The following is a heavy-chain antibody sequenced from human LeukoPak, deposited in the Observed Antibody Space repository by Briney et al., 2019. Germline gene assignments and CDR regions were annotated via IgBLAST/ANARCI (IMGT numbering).Heavy chain of an antibody. CDR1: GYTFTAYY. J-gene: IGHJ4*02. Sequence: ASLKVSCKASGYTFTAYYIHWVRRAPGQGLEWMGWINPNSGGTESAQKSQGRVTMTRDTSISTAYMELSRLRSDDTAVYYCTRTYYYDSSGYRFDYGGQGTLVTVSS. CDR3: TRTYYYDSSGYRFDY. V-gene: IGHV1-2*02. D-gene: IGHD3-22*01. CDR2: INPNSGGT.